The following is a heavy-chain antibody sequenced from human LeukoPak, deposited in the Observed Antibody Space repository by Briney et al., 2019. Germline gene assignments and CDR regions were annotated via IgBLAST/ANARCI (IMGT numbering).Heavy chain of an antibody. CDR1: GGSFSGYY. D-gene: IGHD2-15*01. CDR3: ARCPSYCSGGSCYSYWFDP. V-gene: IGHV4-34*01. Sequence: PSETLSLTCAVYGGSFSGYYWSWIRQPPGKGLEWIGELNHSGSTNYNTSRKSRVTISVDTSKNQFFLKLSSVTAADTAVYYCARCPSYCSGGSCYSYWFDPWGQGTLVTVSS. J-gene: IGHJ5*02. CDR2: LNHSGST.